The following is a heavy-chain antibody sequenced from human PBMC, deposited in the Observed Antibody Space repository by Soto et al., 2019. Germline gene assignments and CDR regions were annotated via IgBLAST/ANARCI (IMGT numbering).Heavy chain of an antibody. V-gene: IGHV2-5*02. CDR1: GFSLSTSGVG. CDR3: APSLLGYCSGGRCYSTWVAH. J-gene: IGHJ4*02. D-gene: IGHD2-15*01. CDR2: IYCADDQ. Sequence: QSPLKESGPTLVQPTQTLTLTCTFSGFSLSTSGVGVGWNRQPPGKSMESLALIYCADDQRYSPSLKSRLTITKDSTKNLVGLTRTIMDPVAPATYYCAPSLLGYCSGGRCYSTWVAHWGQGALVTLS.